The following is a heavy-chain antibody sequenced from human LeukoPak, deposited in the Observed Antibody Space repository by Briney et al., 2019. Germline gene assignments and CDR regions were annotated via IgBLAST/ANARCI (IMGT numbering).Heavy chain of an antibody. J-gene: IGHJ6*03. CDR1: GVTFSSYS. CDR3: ARVPAAIHYYYMDV. D-gene: IGHD2-2*01. Sequence: PGGSLRLSCAASGVTFSSYSMNWVRQAPGKGLEWVSYISSSSSTIYYADSVKGRFTISRDNAKNSLYLQMNSLRAEDTAVYYCARVPAAIHYYYMDVWGKGTTVTVSS. CDR2: ISSSSSTI. V-gene: IGHV3-48*01.